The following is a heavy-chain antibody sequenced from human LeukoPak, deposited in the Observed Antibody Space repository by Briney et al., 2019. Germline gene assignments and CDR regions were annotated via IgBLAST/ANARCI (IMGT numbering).Heavy chain of an antibody. D-gene: IGHD5-24*01. CDR3: ATKGGDGYNVLNYYYYMDV. J-gene: IGHJ6*03. CDR1: GGTFSSYA. CDR2: IIPIFGTA. Sequence: ASVKVSCKASGGTFSSYAISWVRQAPGQGLEWMGGIIPIFGTANYAQKFQGRVTITADESTSTAYMELSSLRSEDTAVYYCATKGGDGYNVLNYYYYMDVWGKGTTVTVSS. V-gene: IGHV1-69*13.